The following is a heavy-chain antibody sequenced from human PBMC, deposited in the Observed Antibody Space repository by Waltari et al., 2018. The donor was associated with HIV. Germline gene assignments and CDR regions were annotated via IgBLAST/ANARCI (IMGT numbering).Heavy chain of an antibody. CDR1: GGSISSSSYY. CDR3: ARPIVVGALGYGMDV. V-gene: IGHV4-39*01. CDR2: IYYSGST. J-gene: IGHJ6*02. Sequence: QLQLQESGPGLVKPSETLSLTCTVSGGSISSSSYYWGWIRPPPGQGREWIGSIYYSGSTYYNPSLKSRVTIAVDTSKNQFSLKLSSVTAADTAVYYCARPIVVGALGYGMDVWGQGTTVTVSS. D-gene: IGHD2-2*01.